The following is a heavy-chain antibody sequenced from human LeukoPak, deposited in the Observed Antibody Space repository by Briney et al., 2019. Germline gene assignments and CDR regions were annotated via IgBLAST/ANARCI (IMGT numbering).Heavy chain of an antibody. CDR3: ARVQSSSLGFGWFDP. V-gene: IGHV4-34*01. CDR2: INHSGST. D-gene: IGHD6-13*01. J-gene: IGHJ5*02. CDR1: GGSFSGYY. Sequence: SETLSLTCAVYGGSFSGYYWSWIRQPPGKGLEWIGEINHSGSTNYNPSLKSRVTISVDTSKNQFSLKLSSVTAADTAVYYCARVQSSSLGFGWFDPWGQGTLVTVSS.